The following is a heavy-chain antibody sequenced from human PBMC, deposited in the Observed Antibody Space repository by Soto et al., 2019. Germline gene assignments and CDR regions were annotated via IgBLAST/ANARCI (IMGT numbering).Heavy chain of an antibody. D-gene: IGHD3-16*01. CDR2: VNHVGGT. CDR3: VRIRYQLPSSVLWLDP. J-gene: IGHJ5*02. Sequence: QVQLQQWGAGLLKPSETLSLTCAVYGGFLSESYWTWIRQPPGKGLEWIGEVNHVGGTNYNPSLKSRVTMSVDTSQNQFSLRLISVTAADTAIYFCVRIRYQLPSSVLWLDPWGQGTPVTVSS. V-gene: IGHV4-34*01. CDR1: GGFLSESY.